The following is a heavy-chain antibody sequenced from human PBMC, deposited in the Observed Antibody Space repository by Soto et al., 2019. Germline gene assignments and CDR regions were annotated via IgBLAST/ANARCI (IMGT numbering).Heavy chain of an antibody. Sequence: ASVKVSCKASGYTFISYAMHWVRQAPGQSLEWMGWINPGNGNTYYADSVKGRLAISRDNSKNTLYLHMNSLRVEDTAVYYCAALHPGAPNRGGYYLNWGQGTLVTVSS. CDR1: GYTFISYA. D-gene: IGHD3-22*01. J-gene: IGHJ4*02. V-gene: IGHV1-3*01. CDR2: INPGNGNT. CDR3: AALHPGAPNRGGYYLN.